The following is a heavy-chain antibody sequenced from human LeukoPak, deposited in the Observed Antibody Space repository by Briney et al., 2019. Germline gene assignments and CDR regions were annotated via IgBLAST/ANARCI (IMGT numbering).Heavy chain of an antibody. CDR1: GFTFSSYA. CDR2: ISGSGGST. CDR3: AKDKGVRAVDYDSSGYSYY. J-gene: IGHJ4*02. V-gene: IGHV3-23*01. Sequence: GGSLRLSCAASGFTFSSYAMSWVRQAPGKGLEWVSAISGSGGSTYYADSVKGRFTISRDNSKNTLYLQMNSLRAEDTAVYYCAKDKGVRAVDYDSSGYSYYWGQGTLVTVSS. D-gene: IGHD3-22*01.